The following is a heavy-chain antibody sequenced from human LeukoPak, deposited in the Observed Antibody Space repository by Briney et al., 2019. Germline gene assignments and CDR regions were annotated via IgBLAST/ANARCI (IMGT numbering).Heavy chain of an antibody. CDR3: AKDSGSYLLSGYFDC. CDR1: GFTFDDYA. D-gene: IGHD1-26*01. J-gene: IGHJ4*02. V-gene: IGHV3-9*01. CDR2: ISWNSGSI. Sequence: GGSLRLSCAASGFTFDDYAMHWVRQAPGKGLEWVSGISWNSGSIGYADSVKGRFTISRDNAKNSLFLQMNSLRAEDTALYYCAKDSGSYLLSGYFDCWGQGTLVTVSS.